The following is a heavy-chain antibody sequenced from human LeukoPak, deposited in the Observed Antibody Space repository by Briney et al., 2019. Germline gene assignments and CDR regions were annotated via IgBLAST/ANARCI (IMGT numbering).Heavy chain of an antibody. V-gene: IGHV1-18*01. CDR2: ISASKGNT. CDR1: GYTFSTYG. Sequence: ASVKVSCKASGYTFSTYGISWVRQAPGQGLEWMGWISASKGNTYYAQKLQGRVTMTTDTSTSTAYMELRSLRSDDTAIYYCARDLYYYGSGSYYDVFDVWGQGTMVTVSS. J-gene: IGHJ3*01. CDR3: ARDLYYYGSGSYYDVFDV. D-gene: IGHD3-10*01.